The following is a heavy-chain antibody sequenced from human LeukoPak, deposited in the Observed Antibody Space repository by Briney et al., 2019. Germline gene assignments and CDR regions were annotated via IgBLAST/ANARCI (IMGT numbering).Heavy chain of an antibody. J-gene: IGHJ4*02. D-gene: IGHD3-3*01. Sequence: PGGSLRLSCEASGFTFSAYAMTWVRQAPGKGLEWVSAISGSGGSTYYADSVKGRFTISRDDSNNALYLQMHSLRAEDTALYYCASGPPFLKYFEYWGQGTLVTVSS. CDR2: ISGSGGST. CDR3: ASGPPFLKYFEY. V-gene: IGHV3-23*01. CDR1: GFTFSAYA.